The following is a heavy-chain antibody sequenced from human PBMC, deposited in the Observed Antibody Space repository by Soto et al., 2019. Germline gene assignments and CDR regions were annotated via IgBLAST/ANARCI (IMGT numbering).Heavy chain of an antibody. D-gene: IGHD3-22*01. Sequence: PSETLSLTCTVSGGSISSGDYYWSWIRPPPGKGLEWIGYIYYSGSTYYNPSLKSRVTISVDTSKNQFSLKLSSVTAADTAVYYCARDMYYYDSSGYPPSYYYYGMDVWGQGTTVTVSS. V-gene: IGHV4-30-4*01. CDR3: ARDMYYYDSSGYPPSYYYYGMDV. CDR2: IYYSGST. CDR1: GGSISSGDYY. J-gene: IGHJ6*02.